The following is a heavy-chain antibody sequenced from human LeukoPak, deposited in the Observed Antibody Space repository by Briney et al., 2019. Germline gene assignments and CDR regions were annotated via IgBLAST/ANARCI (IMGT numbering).Heavy chain of an antibody. V-gene: IGHV5-51*01. J-gene: IGHJ5*02. D-gene: IGHD3-10*01. CDR2: IYPGDSDT. Sequence: GESVKISCKGSGYSFTSYWIGWVRQMPGKGLEWMGIIYPGDSDTRYSPSFQGQVTISADKSISTAYLQWSSLKASDTAMYYCARQWFGELSASADSNWFDPWGQGTLVTVSS. CDR3: ARQWFGELSASADSNWFDP. CDR1: GYSFTSYW.